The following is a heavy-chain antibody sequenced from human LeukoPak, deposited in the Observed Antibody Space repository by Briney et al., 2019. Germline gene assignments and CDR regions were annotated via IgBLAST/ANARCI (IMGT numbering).Heavy chain of an antibody. CDR3: AKLTDYDILTGYYTP. CDR2: ISGSGGST. J-gene: IGHJ5*02. V-gene: IGHV3-23*01. CDR1: GFTFSSYA. Sequence: GGSLRPSCAASGFTFSSYAMSWVRQAPGKGLEWVSAISGSGGSTYYADSVKGRFTISRDNSKNTLYLQMNSLRAEDTAVYYCAKLTDYDILTGYYTPWGQGTLVTVSS. D-gene: IGHD3-9*01.